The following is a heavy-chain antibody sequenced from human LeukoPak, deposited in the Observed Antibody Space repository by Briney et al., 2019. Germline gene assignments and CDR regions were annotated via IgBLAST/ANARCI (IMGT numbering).Heavy chain of an antibody. V-gene: IGHV3-74*01. CDR2: TNSDGSLP. Sequence: GGSLRLSYAASGFTFSRYWMHWVRQAPGKGLVWVSRTNSDGSLPSYADSVKGRFTISRDNAKNTLYLQMNSLGVEDTAIYYCARGLPGYSNTWNDHWGQGTLVTVSS. CDR3: ARGLPGYSNTWNDH. D-gene: IGHD6-13*01. J-gene: IGHJ5*02. CDR1: GFTFSRYW.